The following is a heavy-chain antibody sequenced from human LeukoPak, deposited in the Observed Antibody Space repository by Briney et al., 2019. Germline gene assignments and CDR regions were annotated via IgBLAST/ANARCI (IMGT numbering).Heavy chain of an antibody. CDR1: GGSISSYY. J-gene: IGHJ4*02. D-gene: IGHD4-17*01. Sequence: SETLSLTCTVSGGSISSYYWSWIRQPPGKGLEWIGYIYYSGSTNCNPSLKSRVTISVDTSKNQFSLKLSSVTAADTAVYYCARGNTVTYFDYWGQGTLVTVSS. CDR3: ARGNTVTYFDY. V-gene: IGHV4-59*01. CDR2: IYYSGST.